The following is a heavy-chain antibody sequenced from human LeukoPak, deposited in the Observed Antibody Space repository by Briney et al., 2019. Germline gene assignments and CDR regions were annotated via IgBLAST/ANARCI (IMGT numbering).Heavy chain of an antibody. CDR2: IYSGGST. V-gene: IGHV3-53*05. D-gene: IGHD5-18*01. J-gene: IGHJ6*02. CDR3: AKDIRGYSYGYRYYYYGMDV. CDR1: GFTVSSNY. Sequence: PGGSLRLSCAASGFTVSSNYMSWVRQAPGKGLEWVSVIYSGGSTYYADSVKGRFTISRDNSKNTLYLQMNSLRAEDTAVYYCAKDIRGYSYGYRYYYYGMDVWGQGTTVTVSS.